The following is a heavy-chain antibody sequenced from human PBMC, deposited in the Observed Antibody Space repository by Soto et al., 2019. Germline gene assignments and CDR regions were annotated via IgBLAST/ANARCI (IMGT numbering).Heavy chain of an antibody. V-gene: IGHV1-8*01. CDR1: GYTFTSYD. D-gene: IGHD4-17*01. CDR2: MNPNSGNT. Sequence: QVQLVQSGAEVKKPGASVKVSCKASGYTFTSYDINWVRQATGQGLEYLGWMNPNSGNTAYVQKFQGRVTMTWDTSITTAYMELSSLRSEDTAVYFCARGIKYGAYSRWFDLWGQGTLVTVSS. CDR3: ARGIKYGAYSRWFDL. J-gene: IGHJ5*02.